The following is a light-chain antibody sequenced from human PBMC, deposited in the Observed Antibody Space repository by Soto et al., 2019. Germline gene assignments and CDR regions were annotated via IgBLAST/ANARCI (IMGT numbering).Light chain of an antibody. CDR2: GAS. V-gene: IGKV3-20*01. Sequence: EIKVTSSRCTLSLYPGERATLSCRASQSVNSRLAWYQHKPGQAPRLLISGASSRATGIPDRFSGSGSATDFTLTISRLEPEDFALYYCQHYGRPPIPFGHGTRLEIK. CDR1: QSVNSR. CDR3: QHYGRPPIP. J-gene: IGKJ5*01.